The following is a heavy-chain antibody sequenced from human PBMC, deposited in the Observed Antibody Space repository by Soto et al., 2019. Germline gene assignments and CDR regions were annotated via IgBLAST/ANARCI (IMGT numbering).Heavy chain of an antibody. CDR3: ARSRRGAYSSGWYSPSGYYNYGIDV. J-gene: IGHJ6*02. D-gene: IGHD6-19*01. CDR1: GFNFPTFW. V-gene: IGHV5-51*01. Sequence: PGESLKISCKHSGFNFPTFWIGWVRQMPGKGLEWMGIIYAGDSDTKYSPSLQGQVSISADTSISTAYLQWTSLKASDTAMYYCARSRRGAYSSGWYSPSGYYNYGIDVWGQGTKVTVSS. CDR2: IYAGDSDT.